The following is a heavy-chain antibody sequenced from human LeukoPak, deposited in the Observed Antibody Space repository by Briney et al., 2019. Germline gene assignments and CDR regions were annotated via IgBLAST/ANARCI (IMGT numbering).Heavy chain of an antibody. CDR2: IYHSGGT. CDR1: GYSISSGYY. CDR3: AREGSGWYPETSFDY. Sequence: PSETLSLTCAVSGYSISSGYYWGWIRQPPGKGLEWIGSIYHSGGTYYNPSLKSRVTISVDTSKNQFSLKLSSVTAADTAVYYCAREGSGWYPETSFDYWGQGTLVTVSS. V-gene: IGHV4-38-2*02. J-gene: IGHJ4*02. D-gene: IGHD6-19*01.